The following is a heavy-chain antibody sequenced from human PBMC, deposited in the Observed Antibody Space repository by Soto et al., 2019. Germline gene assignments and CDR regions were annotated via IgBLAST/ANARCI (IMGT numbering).Heavy chain of an antibody. D-gene: IGHD3-9*01. Sequence: GSLRLSCAASGFTFSSYAMSWVRQAPGKGLEWVSAISGSGGSTYYADSVKGRFTISRDNSKNTLYLQMNSLRAEDTAVYYCAKARVLRYFDWLFIGSGSGNWFDPWGQGTLVTVSS. V-gene: IGHV3-23*01. CDR3: AKARVLRYFDWLFIGSGSGNWFDP. CDR2: ISGSGGST. J-gene: IGHJ5*02. CDR1: GFTFSSYA.